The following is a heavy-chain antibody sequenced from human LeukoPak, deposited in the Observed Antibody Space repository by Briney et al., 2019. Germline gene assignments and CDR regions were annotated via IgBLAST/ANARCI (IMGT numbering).Heavy chain of an antibody. J-gene: IGHJ5*02. CDR2: ISYDGSNK. CDR3: AKDSEYQLLNNLFDP. Sequence: PGRSLRLSCAASGFTFSSYGMHWVRRAPGKGLEWVAVISYDGSNKYYADSVKGRFTISRDNSKNTLFLQMNSLRAEDTAVYYCAKDSEYQLLNNLFDPWGQGTLVTVSS. D-gene: IGHD2-2*01. V-gene: IGHV3-30*18. CDR1: GFTFSSYG.